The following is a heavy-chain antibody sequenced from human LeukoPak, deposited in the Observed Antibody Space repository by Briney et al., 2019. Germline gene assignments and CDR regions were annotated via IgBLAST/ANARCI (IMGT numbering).Heavy chain of an antibody. CDR3: ARESRITIFGVVIYYFDY. CDR2: IKQDGSEK. J-gene: IGHJ4*02. V-gene: IGHV3-7*01. Sequence: PGGSLRLSCAASGFTFSSYAMSWVRQAPGKGLEWVANIKQDGSEKYYVDSVKGRFTISRDNAKNSLYLQMNSLRAEDTAVYYCARESRITIFGVVIYYFDYWGQGTLVTVSS. D-gene: IGHD3-3*01. CDR1: GFTFSSYA.